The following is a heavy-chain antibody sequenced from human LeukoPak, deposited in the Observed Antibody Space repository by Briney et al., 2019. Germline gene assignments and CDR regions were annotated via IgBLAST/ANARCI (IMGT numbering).Heavy chain of an antibody. J-gene: IGHJ5*02. CDR3: ARDSGLGYCSGGSCYRGFDP. CDR2: INHSGST. D-gene: IGHD2-15*01. Sequence: KPSETLSLTCAVYGGSFSGYYWSWIRQPPGKGLEWIGEINHSGSTNYNPSLKSRVTISVDTSKNQFSLKLSSVTAADTAVYYCARDSGLGYCSGGSCYRGFDPWGQGTLVTVSS. V-gene: IGHV4-34*01. CDR1: GGSFSGYY.